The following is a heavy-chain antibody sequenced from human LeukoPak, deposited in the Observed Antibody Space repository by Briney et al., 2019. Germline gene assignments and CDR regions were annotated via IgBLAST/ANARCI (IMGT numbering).Heavy chain of an antibody. Sequence: GGSLRLSCAASGFTFSSYAMSWVRQAPGKGLEWVSAISGSGGSTYYADSVKGRFTISRDNSKNTLYLQMNSLRAEDTAVYYCAKDIGRGYRSSTSCRAFDPWGQGTLVTVSS. V-gene: IGHV3-23*01. D-gene: IGHD2-2*01. J-gene: IGHJ5*02. CDR2: ISGSGGST. CDR3: AKDIGRGYRSSTSCRAFDP. CDR1: GFTFSSYA.